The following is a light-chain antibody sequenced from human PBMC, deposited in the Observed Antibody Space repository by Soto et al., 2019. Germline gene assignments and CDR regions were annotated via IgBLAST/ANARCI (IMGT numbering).Light chain of an antibody. CDR1: SGHSSYA. V-gene: IGLV4-69*01. CDR3: QTWASGIVV. CDR2: LNSDGSH. Sequence: QLVLTQSPSASASLGASVKLTCTLSSGHSSYAIAWHQQQPEKGPRYLMKLNSDGSHSKGDGIPDRFSGSSSGAERYLTISSLKSEDEADYDCQTWASGIVVFGGGTKLTVL. J-gene: IGLJ2*01.